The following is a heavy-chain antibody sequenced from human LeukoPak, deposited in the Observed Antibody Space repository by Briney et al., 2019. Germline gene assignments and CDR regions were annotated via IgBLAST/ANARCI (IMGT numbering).Heavy chain of an antibody. CDR1: GGSISSGDYY. CDR3: ARAGYGDYKLDY. CDR2: IYYSGST. D-gene: IGHD4-17*01. J-gene: IGHJ4*02. Sequence: SETPSLTCTVSGGSISSGDYYWSWIRQPPGKGLEWIGYIYYSGSTYYNPSLKSRVTISVDTSKNQFSLKLSSVTAAVTAVYYCARAGYGDYKLDYWGQGTLVTVSS. V-gene: IGHV4-30-4*08.